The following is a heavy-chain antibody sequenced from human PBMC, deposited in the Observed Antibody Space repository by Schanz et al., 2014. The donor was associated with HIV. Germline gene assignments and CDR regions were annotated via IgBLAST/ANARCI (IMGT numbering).Heavy chain of an antibody. Sequence: QVQLVQSGAEVKKPGASVKVSCKASGYTFNTYDINWVRQAPGQGLEWMGWMNPNRGNAGFAKNFQGRVTLTRDTSTPTAYMDLTSLRPEATAVYSCARRRGWGSYRYFPYGLDVWGQGTTVTVSS. D-gene: IGHD3-16*02. V-gene: IGHV1-8*01. CDR3: ARRRGWGSYRYFPYGLDV. CDR1: GYTFNTYD. J-gene: IGHJ6*02. CDR2: MNPNRGNA.